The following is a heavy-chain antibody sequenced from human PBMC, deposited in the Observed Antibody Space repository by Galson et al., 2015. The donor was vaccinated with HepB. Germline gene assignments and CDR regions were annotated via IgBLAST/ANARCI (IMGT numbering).Heavy chain of an antibody. Sequence: QSGAEVKEPGKSLKIACKTSDYTFTRYWIGWVRQTPDKGLEWMGIIYPGDSDTRYNPSFQGQVTISADKSISTAYLHWSSLKASDTAMYYCARLYDSDSPGYYFDYWGQGTLVTVSS. CDR2: IYPGDSDT. CDR3: ARLYDSDSPGYYFDY. CDR1: DYTFTRYW. D-gene: IGHD3-10*01. J-gene: IGHJ4*02. V-gene: IGHV5-51*01.